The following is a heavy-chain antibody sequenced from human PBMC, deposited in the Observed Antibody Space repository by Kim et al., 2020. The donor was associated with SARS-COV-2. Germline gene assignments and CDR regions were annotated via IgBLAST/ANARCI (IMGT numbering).Heavy chain of an antibody. CDR2: ISSNGGST. D-gene: IGHD3-10*01. CDR3: ARGRRSGSYYNDFDY. V-gene: IGHV3-64*01. CDR1: GFTFSSYA. J-gene: IGHJ4*01. Sequence: GVSLRLSCAASGFTFSSYAMHWVRQAPGKGLEYVSAISSNGGSTYYANSVKGRFTISRDNSKNTLYLQMGSLRAEDMAVYYCARGRRSGSYYNDFDYWG.